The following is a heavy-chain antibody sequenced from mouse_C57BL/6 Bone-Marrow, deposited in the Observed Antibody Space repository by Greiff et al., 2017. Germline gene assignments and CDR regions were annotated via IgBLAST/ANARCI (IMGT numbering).Heavy chain of an antibody. J-gene: IGHJ3*01. Sequence: QVQLQQSGPELVKPGASVKISCKASGYAFSSSWMNWVKQRPGKGLEWIGRIYPGDGDTNYNGKFKGKATLTADKSSSTAYMQLSSLTSEDSAVYFCARIGYDGPWFAYWGQGTLVTVSA. D-gene: IGHD2-2*01. CDR3: ARIGYDGPWFAY. CDR2: IYPGDGDT. V-gene: IGHV1-82*01. CDR1: GYAFSSSW.